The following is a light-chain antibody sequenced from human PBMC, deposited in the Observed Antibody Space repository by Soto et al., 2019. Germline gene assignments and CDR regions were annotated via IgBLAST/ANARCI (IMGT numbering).Light chain of an antibody. CDR3: QAYDNSLSACV. V-gene: IGLV1-40*01. CDR2: ANT. J-gene: IGLJ1*01. Sequence: QSVLTQPPSVSGAPGQRVTISCTGSSSNIGAGYNVHWYQQVPGTAPKLLIYANTNRPSGVPDRFSGSKSGTSASLAITGLQAEDEADYYCQAYDNSLSACVFGTGTKPPS. CDR1: SSNIGAGYN.